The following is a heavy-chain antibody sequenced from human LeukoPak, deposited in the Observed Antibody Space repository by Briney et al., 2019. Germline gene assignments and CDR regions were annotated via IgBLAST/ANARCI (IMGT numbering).Heavy chain of an antibody. V-gene: IGHV4-34*01. CDR3: ARHGGPAVLLWFGELLY. CDR1: GGSFSGYY. CDR2: INHSGST. D-gene: IGHD3-10*01. Sequence: PSETLSLTCAVYGGSFSGYYWSWIRQPPGKGLEWIGEINHSGSTNYNPSLKSRVTISVDTSKNQFSLKLSSVTAADTAVYYCARHGGPAVLLWFGELLYWGQGTLVTVSS. J-gene: IGHJ4*02.